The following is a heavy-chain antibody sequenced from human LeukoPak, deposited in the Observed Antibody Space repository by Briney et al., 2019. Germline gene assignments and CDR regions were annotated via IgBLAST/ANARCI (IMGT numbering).Heavy chain of an antibody. Sequence: GGSLRLTCAASGFTVSSNFMSWVRQAPGKGLEWVSVIFSGGTIYYADSVKGRFTISRDNSKNTLYLQINNLRAEDTAVYYCARGAIPAVLYYFDYWGQGSLVTVSS. J-gene: IGHJ4*02. CDR2: IFSGGTI. CDR1: GFTVSSNF. D-gene: IGHD2-2*02. V-gene: IGHV3-66*01. CDR3: ARGAIPAVLYYFDY.